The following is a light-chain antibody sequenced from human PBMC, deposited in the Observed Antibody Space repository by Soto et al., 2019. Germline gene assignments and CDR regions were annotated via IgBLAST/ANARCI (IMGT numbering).Light chain of an antibody. J-gene: IGLJ1*01. CDR2: EGS. CDR3: CSYAGSSTPYV. Sequence: QSALTQPASVSGSPGQSITISCTGTSSDVGSYNLVSRYQQHSGKAPKLMIYEGSKRPSGVSNRFSGSKSGNTASLTISGLQAEDEADYYCCSYAGSSTPYVFGTGTKLTVL. CDR1: SSDVGSYNL. V-gene: IGLV2-23*01.